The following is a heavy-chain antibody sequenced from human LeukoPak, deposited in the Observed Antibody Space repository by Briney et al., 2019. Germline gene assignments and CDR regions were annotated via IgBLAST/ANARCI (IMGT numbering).Heavy chain of an antibody. CDR1: GYTFTSYA. CDR2: INTKNGNP. V-gene: IGHV7-4-1*02. CDR3: ARVRYDILTGYWGAGDYFDY. D-gene: IGHD3-9*01. J-gene: IGHJ4*02. Sequence: ASVKVSCKASGYTFTSYAMNWVRQAPGQGLEWRGWINTKNGNPTYAQGFTGRLVFSLDTSVSTAYLQISSLKAEDTAVYYCARVRYDILTGYWGAGDYFDYWGQGTLVTVSS.